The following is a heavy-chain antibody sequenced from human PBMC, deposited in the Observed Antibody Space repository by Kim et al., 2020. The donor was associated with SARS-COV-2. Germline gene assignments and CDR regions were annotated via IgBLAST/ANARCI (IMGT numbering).Heavy chain of an antibody. CDR2: INTNTGNP. CDR3: ARVGPGLTYYYYGMDV. CDR1: GYTFTSYA. D-gene: IGHD1-1*01. Sequence: ASVKVSCKASGYTFTSYAMNWVRQAPGQGLEWMGWINTNTGNPTYAQGFTGRFVFSLDTSVSTAYLQISSLKAEDTAVYYCARVGPGLTYYYYGMDVWGQGTTVTVSS. V-gene: IGHV7-4-1*02. J-gene: IGHJ6*02.